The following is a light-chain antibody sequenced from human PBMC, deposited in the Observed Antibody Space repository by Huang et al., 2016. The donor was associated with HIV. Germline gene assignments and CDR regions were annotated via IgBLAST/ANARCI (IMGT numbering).Light chain of an antibody. CDR2: AAS. Sequence: DIQMTQSPSSLSASVGDRVTIPCRASPGISNSLAWYQQKPGKAPKLLLYAASRLKSGVPSRFSGSGSGTDYTLTISSLQPEDFATYYCQQYYSTPPITFGQGTRLEIK. CDR1: PGISNS. J-gene: IGKJ5*01. CDR3: QQYYSTPPIT. V-gene: IGKV1-NL1*01.